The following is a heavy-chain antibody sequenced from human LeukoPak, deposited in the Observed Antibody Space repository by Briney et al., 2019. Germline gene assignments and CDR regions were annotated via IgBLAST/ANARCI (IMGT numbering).Heavy chain of an antibody. CDR3: ARDDLGDKALDY. CDR1: GGSISPYY. D-gene: IGHD4-17*01. V-gene: IGHV4-59*01. Sequence: SETLSLTCTVSGGSISPYYWSWIRQPPGKGLEWIGYISHSGGTNYNPSLKSRVTISIDTSKNQFSLKLSSVTAADTAVYYCARDDLGDKALDYWGQGTLVTVSS. J-gene: IGHJ4*02. CDR2: ISHSGGT.